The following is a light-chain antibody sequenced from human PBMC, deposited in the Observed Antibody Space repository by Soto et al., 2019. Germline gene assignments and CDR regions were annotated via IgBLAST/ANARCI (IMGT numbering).Light chain of an antibody. Sequence: QSALTQPRSVSGSPGQSVTISCTGTSSDVGAYKYVSWYQQHPGKAPKLMIYDVSERPSGVPDRFSGSKSGNTASLTISRLQVEDEAEYYCCSYVGRYSWVFGGGTKLTVL. CDR2: DVS. J-gene: IGLJ3*02. CDR1: SSDVGAYKY. CDR3: CSYVGRYSWV. V-gene: IGLV2-11*01.